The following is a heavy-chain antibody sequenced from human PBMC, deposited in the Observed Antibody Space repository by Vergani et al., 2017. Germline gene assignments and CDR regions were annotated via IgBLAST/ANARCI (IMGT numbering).Heavy chain of an antibody. Sequence: QVQLVQSGAEVKKPGSSVKVSCKASGGTFSSYAISWVRQAPGQGLEWMGGIIPIFGTANYAQKFQGRVTITADESTSTAYMELSSLRSEDTAVYYCARGDLGYCSSTSCYAYDYYMDVWGKGTTVTVS. J-gene: IGHJ6*03. CDR3: ARGDLGYCSSTSCYAYDYYMDV. D-gene: IGHD2-2*01. CDR2: IIPIFGTA. V-gene: IGHV1-69*01. CDR1: GGTFSSYA.